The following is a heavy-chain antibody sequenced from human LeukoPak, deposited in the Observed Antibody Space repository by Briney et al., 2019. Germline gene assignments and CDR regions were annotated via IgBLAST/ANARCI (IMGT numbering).Heavy chain of an antibody. CDR3: ARHGVWYYDSSGPFDY. V-gene: IGHV4-61*02. CDR2: IYTSGST. D-gene: IGHD3-22*01. J-gene: IGHJ4*02. Sequence: SETLSLTCTVSGGSISSGSYYWSWIRQPAGKGLEWIGRIYTSGSTNYNPSLKSRVTISVDTSKNQFSLKLSSVTAADTAVYYCARHGVWYYDSSGPFDYWGQGTLVTVSS. CDR1: GGSISSGSYY.